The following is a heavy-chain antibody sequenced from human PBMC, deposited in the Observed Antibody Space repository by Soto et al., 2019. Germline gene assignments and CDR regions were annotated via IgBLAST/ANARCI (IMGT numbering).Heavy chain of an antibody. D-gene: IGHD3-9*01. J-gene: IGHJ3*01. CDR3: ARVVLTITRGAFDA. V-gene: IGHV4-4*02. Sequence: QVQLQESGPGLVKPSGTLSLTCAVSGGSISSSHWWTWVRQSPGKGLEYIGEISHSGTSNSNPSLKSRVTLSVDKSKNHFSLTLTSVTAADMAVYYCARVVLTITRGAFDAWGQGTLVIVSS. CDR2: ISHSGTS. CDR1: GGSISSSHW.